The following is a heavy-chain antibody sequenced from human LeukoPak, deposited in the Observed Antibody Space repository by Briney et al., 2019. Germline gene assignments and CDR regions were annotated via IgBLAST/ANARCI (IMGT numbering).Heavy chain of an antibody. Sequence: ASVKVSCKASGYTFTSYGISWVRQAPGQGLEWMGWISAYNGNTNYARKLQGRVTMTTDTSTSTAYMELRSLRSDDTAVYYCARDIERYYYDSSGYSPRTPFDYWGQGTLVTVSS. CDR3: ARDIERYYYDSSGYSPRTPFDY. D-gene: IGHD3-22*01. CDR1: GYTFTSYG. J-gene: IGHJ4*02. V-gene: IGHV1-18*01. CDR2: ISAYNGNT.